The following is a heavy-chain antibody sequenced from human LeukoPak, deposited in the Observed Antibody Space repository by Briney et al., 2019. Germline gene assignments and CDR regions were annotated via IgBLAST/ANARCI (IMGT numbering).Heavy chain of an antibody. V-gene: IGHV4-4*02. Sequence: SETLSLTCAVSGSSISSSNWWSWVRQPPGKGLEWIGEIYHSGSTNYNPSLKSRVTISVDTSKNQFSLKLSSVTAADTAVYYCARGWWYCSGGSCYSRRGFDPWGQGTLVTVSS. CDR2: IYHSGST. J-gene: IGHJ5*02. CDR3: ARGWWYCSGGSCYSRRGFDP. D-gene: IGHD2-15*01. CDR1: GSSISSSNW.